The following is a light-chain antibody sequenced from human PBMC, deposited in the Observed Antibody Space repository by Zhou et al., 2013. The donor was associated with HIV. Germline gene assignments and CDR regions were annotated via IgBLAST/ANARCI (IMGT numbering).Light chain of an antibody. J-gene: IGKJ1*01. V-gene: IGKV1-39*01. CDR2: AAS. CDR1: QSISSY. CDR3: QQYNSYPGT. Sequence: DIQMTQSPSSLSASVGDRVTITCRASQSISSYLNWYQQKPGKAPKLLIYAASSLQSGVPSRFSGSGSGADFTLTISSLQPEDFATYYCQQYNSYPGTFGQGTKVEIK.